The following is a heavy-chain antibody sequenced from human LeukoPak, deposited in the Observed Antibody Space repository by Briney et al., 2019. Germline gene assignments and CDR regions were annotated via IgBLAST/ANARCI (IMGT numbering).Heavy chain of an antibody. CDR3: ARAGTGEGALDI. D-gene: IGHD7-27*01. V-gene: IGHV3-11*05. J-gene: IGHJ3*02. Sequence: GGSLRLSCAASGFTFSDYSMNWLRQAPGKGLEWVSYIFSTSIYTNYADSVRGRFTISRDNADNSLFLQMSSLKAEDTAVYYCARAGTGEGALDIWGQVTMVTVSS. CDR2: IFSTSIYT. CDR1: GFTFSDYS.